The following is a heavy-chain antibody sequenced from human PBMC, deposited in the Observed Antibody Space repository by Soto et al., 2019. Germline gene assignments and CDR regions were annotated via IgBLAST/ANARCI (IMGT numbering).Heavy chain of an antibody. D-gene: IGHD3-10*01. CDR3: AKGLWFGELLYYFDY. CDR2: ISYDGSNK. Sequence: GGSLRLSCAASGFTSSSYAMHWVRQAPGKGLEWVAVISYDGSNKYYADSVKGRFTISRDNSKNTLYLQMNSLRAEDTAVYYCAKGLWFGELLYYFDYWGQGTLVTVSS. V-gene: IGHV3-30-3*01. CDR1: GFTSSSYA. J-gene: IGHJ4*02.